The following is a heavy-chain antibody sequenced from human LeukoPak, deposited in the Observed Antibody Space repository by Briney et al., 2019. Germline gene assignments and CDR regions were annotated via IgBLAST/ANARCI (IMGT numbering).Heavy chain of an antibody. CDR3: ARGQWYDSSGYYYYFDY. V-gene: IGHV4-4*07. D-gene: IGHD3-22*01. CDR1: GGSISSYY. Sequence: PSETLSLTCTVSGGSISSYYWSWIRQPAGKGLEWIGRIYTSGSTNYNPSLKSRVTMSVDTSKNQFSLELSSVTAADTAVYYCARGQWYDSSGYYYYFDYWGQGTLVTVSS. CDR2: IYTSGST. J-gene: IGHJ4*02.